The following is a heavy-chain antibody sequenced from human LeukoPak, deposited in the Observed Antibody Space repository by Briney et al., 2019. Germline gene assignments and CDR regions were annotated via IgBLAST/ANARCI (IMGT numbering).Heavy chain of an antibody. CDR3: ARDGRSHRDGYNPFDY. J-gene: IGHJ4*02. CDR2: ISAYNGNT. D-gene: IGHD5-24*01. V-gene: IGHV1-18*01. Sequence: ALVKVSCKASGYTFTSYGISWVRQAPGQGLEWMGWISAYNGNTNYAQKLQGRVTMTTDTSTSTAYMELRSLRSDDTAVYYCARDGRSHRDGYNPFDYWGQGTLVTVSS. CDR1: GYTFTSYG.